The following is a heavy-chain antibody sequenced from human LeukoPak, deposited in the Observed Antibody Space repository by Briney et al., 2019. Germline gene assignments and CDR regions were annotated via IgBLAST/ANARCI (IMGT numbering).Heavy chain of an antibody. J-gene: IGHJ4*02. CDR3: VRLGSLLPFDY. CDR1: GDSINTNSYF. V-gene: IGHV4-39*01. Sequence: SETLSLTCTVSGDSINTNSYFWGWIRQPPGKGLEWIGSVYYSGSTYFSPSLKSRVTMSVDASKNQFSLKLSSVTAADTAVYYCVRLGSLLPFDYWGQGTLVTVSS. D-gene: IGHD2/OR15-2a*01. CDR2: VYYSGST.